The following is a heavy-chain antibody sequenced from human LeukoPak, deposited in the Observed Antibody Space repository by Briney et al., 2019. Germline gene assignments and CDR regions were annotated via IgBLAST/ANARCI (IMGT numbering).Heavy chain of an antibody. D-gene: IGHD4-11*01. V-gene: IGHV3-48*01. J-gene: IGHJ4*02. Sequence: GGSLRLSCAASGFTFSSYSMNWVRQAPGKGLEWVSYISSSSSTIYYADSVKGRFTISRDNAKNSLYLQMNSLRAEDTAVYYCARDDYSNYLLDFDYWGQGTLVTVSS. CDR1: GFTFSSYS. CDR3: ARDDYSNYLLDFDY. CDR2: ISSSSSTI.